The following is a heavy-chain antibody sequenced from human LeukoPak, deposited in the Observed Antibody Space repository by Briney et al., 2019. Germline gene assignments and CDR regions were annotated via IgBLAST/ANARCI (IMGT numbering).Heavy chain of an antibody. D-gene: IGHD2-15*01. Sequence: GGSLRLSCAASGFTFSDHYMSWIRQAPGKGLEWVSYISSSGSTIYYADSVKGRFTISRDNAKNSLYLQMNSLRAEDTAVYYCARDRLLPPTYYYYYGMDVWGQGTTVTVSS. J-gene: IGHJ6*02. CDR3: ARDRLLPPTYYYYYGMDV. CDR2: ISSSGSTI. CDR1: GFTFSDHY. V-gene: IGHV3-11*01.